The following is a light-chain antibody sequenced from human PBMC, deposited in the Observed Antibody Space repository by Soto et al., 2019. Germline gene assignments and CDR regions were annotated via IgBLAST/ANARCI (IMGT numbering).Light chain of an antibody. Sequence: MVLTQSPGTRSLSPGERATLSCRASQSVSSSYLAWYQQKHGQAPRLVIYGASSRATGIPDRFSGSVSGTDFTITISRLQQEDGSVYYCQQYGSSTITFGQGTRLEI. J-gene: IGKJ5*01. CDR3: QQYGSSTIT. V-gene: IGKV3-20*01. CDR2: GAS. CDR1: QSVSSSY.